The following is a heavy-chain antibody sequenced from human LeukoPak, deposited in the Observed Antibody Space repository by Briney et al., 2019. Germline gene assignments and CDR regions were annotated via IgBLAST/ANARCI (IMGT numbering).Heavy chain of an antibody. CDR1: GGSISSSNYY. CDR2: IYSGGST. J-gene: IGHJ4*02. Sequence: ETLSLTCTVSGGSISSSNYYWGWVRQAPGKGLEWVSVIYSGGSTYYADSVKGRFTISRDNSKNTLYLQMNSLRAEDTAVYYCARDWRDDSSGYSHLDYWGQGTLVTVSS. D-gene: IGHD3-22*01. V-gene: IGHV3-53*01. CDR3: ARDWRDDSSGYSHLDY.